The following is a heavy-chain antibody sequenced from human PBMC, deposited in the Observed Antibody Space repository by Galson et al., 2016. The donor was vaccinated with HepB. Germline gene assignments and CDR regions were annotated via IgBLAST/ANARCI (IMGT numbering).Heavy chain of an antibody. J-gene: IGHJ4*02. D-gene: IGHD6-13*01. Sequence: SLRLSCAASGFSFSSHGMSWVRQAPGKGLEWVSVISGSGRGTYYADSVKGRFTISRDNPKSTLFLQMNSLRAEDTALYYCAKDKSGAVAGIGRLDHWGQGTLVSVSS. CDR1: GFSFSSHG. CDR3: AKDKSGAVAGIGRLDH. V-gene: IGHV3-23*01. CDR2: ISGSGRGT.